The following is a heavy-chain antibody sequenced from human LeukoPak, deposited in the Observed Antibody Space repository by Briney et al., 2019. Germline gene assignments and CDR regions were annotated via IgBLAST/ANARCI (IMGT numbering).Heavy chain of an antibody. CDR1: GFTVSSNY. D-gene: IGHD2-15*01. J-gene: IGHJ4*02. V-gene: IGHV3-66*01. CDR2: IYSGGST. Sequence: GGSVRLSCAASGFTVSSNYMSWVRQAPGKGLEWVSVIYSGGSTYYADSVKGRFTISRDNSKNTLYLQMNSLRAEDTAVYYCARERYCSGGSCYSVGYFDYWGQGTLVTVSS. CDR3: ARERYCSGGSCYSVGYFDY.